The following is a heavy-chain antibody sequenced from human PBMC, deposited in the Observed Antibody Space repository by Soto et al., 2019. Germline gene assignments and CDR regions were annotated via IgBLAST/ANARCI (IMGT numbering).Heavy chain of an antibody. CDR3: AREYYYGSGSKIYYYYYGMDV. V-gene: IGHV4-34*01. CDR1: GGSFSGYY. D-gene: IGHD3-10*01. J-gene: IGHJ6*02. CDR2: INHSGST. Sequence: SETLSLTCAVYGGSFSGYYWSWIRQPPGKGLEWIGEINHSGSTNYNPSLKSRVTISVDTSKNQFSLKLSSVTAADTAVYYCAREYYYGSGSKIYYYYYGMDVWGQGTTVTSP.